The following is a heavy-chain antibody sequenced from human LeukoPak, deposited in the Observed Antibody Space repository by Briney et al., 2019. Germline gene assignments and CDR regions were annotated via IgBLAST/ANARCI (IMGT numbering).Heavy chain of an antibody. CDR1: GFTFANYG. Sequence: ASVKVSCKASGFTFANYGITWVRQAPGQGLEWMGWISAKNGNTNYARKFRGRLSMTTDTSTDTIYMELRSLTSDDTAVYHCARVHLPANYDFWYFDLWGRGSLVTVSS. J-gene: IGHJ2*01. D-gene: IGHD3/OR15-3a*01. CDR2: ISAKNGNT. CDR3: ARVHLPANYDFWYFDL. V-gene: IGHV1-18*04.